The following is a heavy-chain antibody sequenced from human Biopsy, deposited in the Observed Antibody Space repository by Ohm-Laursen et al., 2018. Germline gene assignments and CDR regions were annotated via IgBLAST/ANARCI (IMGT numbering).Heavy chain of an antibody. J-gene: IGHJ4*02. D-gene: IGHD5-18*01. CDR2: ISYTGST. CDR3: ARHPTHRIQQIDY. Sequence: SETLSLTCTVSGGFIRSSSYYWGWIRQPPGKGLEWIGSISYTGSTHDNPSLTSRVTISVDTSKNQFSLRLSSVTAADTAVYYCARHPTHRIQQIDYWGQGTLVTVSS. CDR1: GGFIRSSSYY. V-gene: IGHV4-39*01.